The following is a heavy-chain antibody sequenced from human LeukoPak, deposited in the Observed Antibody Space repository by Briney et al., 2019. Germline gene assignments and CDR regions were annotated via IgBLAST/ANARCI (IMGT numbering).Heavy chain of an antibody. CDR2: IDYSGST. J-gene: IGHJ2*01. Sequence: SETLSLTCTVSGGSISTYYWSWIRKPPGKGLDWIGYIDYSGSTNYNPSLKSRVTISVDTSKNQFSLKLRSVTAADTAVYFCARVGQGCFDLWGRGTLVTVSS. V-gene: IGHV4-59*01. CDR1: GGSISTYY. CDR3: ARVGQGCFDL.